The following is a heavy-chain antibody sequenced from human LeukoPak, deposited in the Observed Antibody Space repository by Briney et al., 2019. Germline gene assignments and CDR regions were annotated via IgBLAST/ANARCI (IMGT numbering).Heavy chain of an antibody. V-gene: IGHV3-48*04. CDR3: ARDKNSGC. J-gene: IGHJ4*02. D-gene: IGHD3-10*01. CDR2: ISSSSSTI. Sequence: GGSLRLSCAASGFTFSSYSMNWVRQAPGKGLEWVSYISSSSSTIYYADSVKGRFTISRDNAKNSLYLQMNRLRAEDTAVYYCARDKNSGCWGQGTLVTVSS. CDR1: GFTFSSYS.